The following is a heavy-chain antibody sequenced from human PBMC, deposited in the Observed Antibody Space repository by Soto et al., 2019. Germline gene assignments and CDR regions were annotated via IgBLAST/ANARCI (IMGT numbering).Heavy chain of an antibody. CDR3: AKAQGLLWFYDY. CDR2: ISGSGGST. D-gene: IGHD3-10*01. J-gene: IGHJ4*02. Sequence: GGSLRLSCAASGFTFSSYAMSWVRQAPGKGLEWVSAISGSGGSTYYADSVKGRFTISRHNSKNTLYLQMNSLRAEDTAVYYCAKAQGLLWFYDYWGQGTLVTVSS. V-gene: IGHV3-23*01. CDR1: GFTFSSYA.